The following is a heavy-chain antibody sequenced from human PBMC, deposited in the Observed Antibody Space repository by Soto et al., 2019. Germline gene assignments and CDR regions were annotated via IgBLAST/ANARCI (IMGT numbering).Heavy chain of an antibody. CDR2: IYYSGST. J-gene: IGHJ6*02. CDR3: ARHGTSNSYYYYYYGMDV. V-gene: IGHV4-39*01. Sequence: SETLSLTCTVSGGSISSSSYYWGWIRQPPGKGLEWIGSIYYSGSTYYNPSLKSRVAISVDTSKNQFSLKLSSVTAADTAVYYCARHGTSNSYYYYYYGMDVWGQGTTVTVSS. CDR1: GGSISSSSYY. D-gene: IGHD1-1*01.